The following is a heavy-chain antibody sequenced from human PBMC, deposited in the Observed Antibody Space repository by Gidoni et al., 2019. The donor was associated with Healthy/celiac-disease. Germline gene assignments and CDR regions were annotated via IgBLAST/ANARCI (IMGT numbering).Heavy chain of an antibody. V-gene: IGHV1-8*01. D-gene: IGHD1-7*01. Sequence: QVQLVQFGAEVTKPGASVKVSCKASGYTFTSYDINWVRQATGQGLEWMGWMNPNSGNTGYAQKFQGRVTMTRNTSISTAYMELSSLRSEDTAVYYCARIIVTGTTNPFDYWGQGTLVTVSS. CDR2: MNPNSGNT. CDR3: ARIIVTGTTNPFDY. CDR1: GYTFTSYD. J-gene: IGHJ4*02.